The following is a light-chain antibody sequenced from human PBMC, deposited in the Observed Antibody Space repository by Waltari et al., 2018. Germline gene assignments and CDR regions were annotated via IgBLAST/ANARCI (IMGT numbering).Light chain of an antibody. CDR2: WAS. Sequence: AVSLGERATINCKSSQSVLYSSNNKNYLAWYQQKPGQPPKLLIYWASTRESGVPDRFSGSGSGTYFTLIISSLQAEDLSVYYCQQYYRTPLTFGGGTKVEIK. CDR1: QSVLYSSNNKNY. V-gene: IGKV4-1*01. J-gene: IGKJ4*01. CDR3: QQYYRTPLT.